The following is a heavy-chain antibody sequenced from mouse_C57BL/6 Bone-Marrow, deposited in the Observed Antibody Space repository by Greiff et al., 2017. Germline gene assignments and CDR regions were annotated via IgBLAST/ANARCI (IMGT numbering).Heavy chain of an antibody. Sequence: QVQLQQSGPELVKPGASVKISCKASGYAFSSSWMNWVKQRPGKGLGWIGRIHPGEGVTNYNGKFKGKATLTADKSSSTAYRQLSSLTSEDSAVYFCARSGLLITTVVATPHFDYWGQGTTLTVSS. D-gene: IGHD1-1*01. CDR2: IHPGEGVT. CDR3: ARSGLLITTVVATPHFDY. J-gene: IGHJ2*01. V-gene: IGHV1-82*01. CDR1: GYAFSSSW.